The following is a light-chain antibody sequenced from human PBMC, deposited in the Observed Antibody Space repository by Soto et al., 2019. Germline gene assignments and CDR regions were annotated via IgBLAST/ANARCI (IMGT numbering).Light chain of an antibody. V-gene: IGKV1-5*01. CDR2: DAS. Sequence: DIQMTQSPSTLSASVGDRVTITCRASESINSWLAWYQQKPGKAPELLIFDASTLETGVPSSFSGSESGTEFTLSLNSLRPGDFATYYCQQYKTYSWTFGQGTKVEIK. CDR3: QQYKTYSWT. CDR1: ESINSW. J-gene: IGKJ1*01.